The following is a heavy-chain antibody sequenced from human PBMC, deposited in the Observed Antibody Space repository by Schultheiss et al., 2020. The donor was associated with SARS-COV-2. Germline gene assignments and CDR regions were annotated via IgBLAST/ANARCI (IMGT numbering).Heavy chain of an antibody. Sequence: GGSLRLSCAASGFTFSSYWMHWVRQAPGKGLVWVSRINSDGSSTSYADSVKGRFTISRDNAKNTLYLQMNSLRAEDTAVYYCARDLIREADNYYYGMDVWGQGTTVTVSS. D-gene: IGHD3-10*01. CDR1: GFTFSSYW. CDR2: INSDGSST. V-gene: IGHV3-74*01. J-gene: IGHJ6*02. CDR3: ARDLIREADNYYYGMDV.